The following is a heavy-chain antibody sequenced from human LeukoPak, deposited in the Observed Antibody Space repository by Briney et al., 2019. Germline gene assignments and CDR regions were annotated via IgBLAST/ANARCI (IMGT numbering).Heavy chain of an antibody. Sequence: GGSLRLSCAASGFTVNSNYMSWVRQAPGKGLEWVSVIYTIGSTYYADSVKGRFTISRDNSKNTLYLQMNSLRAEDTAMYYCARGRGGSYCHYWGQGTLVTVSS. CDR3: ARGRGGSYCHY. D-gene: IGHD1-26*01. CDR1: GFTVNSNY. V-gene: IGHV3-53*01. J-gene: IGHJ4*02. CDR2: IYTIGST.